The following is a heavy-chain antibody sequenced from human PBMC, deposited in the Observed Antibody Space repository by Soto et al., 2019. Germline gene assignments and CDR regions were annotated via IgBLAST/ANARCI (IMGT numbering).Heavy chain of an antibody. D-gene: IGHD2-15*01. CDR1: RFNFSAAW. CDR3: ATVPYCSGST. Sequence: EMQLVQSGGGLVKPGGSLRLSCVASRFNFSAAWLNWIRQAPGKGLEWVGRIKPKSEGETADYTAPVRGRFTISRDDSQYTLHLQMDSLKPEDTGVYYCATVPYCSGSTWGLGVRVTGSS. J-gene: IGHJ4*02. V-gene: IGHV3-15*07. CDR2: IKPKSEGETA.